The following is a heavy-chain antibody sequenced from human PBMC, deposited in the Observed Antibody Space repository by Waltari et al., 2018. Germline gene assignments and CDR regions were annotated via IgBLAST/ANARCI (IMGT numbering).Heavy chain of an antibody. J-gene: IGHJ5*02. CDR1: GGSFSGYY. D-gene: IGHD2-2*01. Sequence: QVQLQQWGAGLLKPSETLSLTCAVYGGSFSGYYWRWIRPPPWKGLEGIGEINHSGSTNYNPSLKSRVTISVDTSKNQFSLKLSSVTAADTAVYYCARRGGGYCSSTSCFRPFDPWGQGTLVTVSS. CDR3: ARRGGGYCSSTSCFRPFDP. CDR2: INHSGST. V-gene: IGHV4-34*01.